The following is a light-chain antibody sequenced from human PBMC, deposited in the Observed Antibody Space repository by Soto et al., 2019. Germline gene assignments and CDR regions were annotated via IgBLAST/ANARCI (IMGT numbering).Light chain of an antibody. V-gene: IGLV2-14*01. CDR3: SSYTSSSTLYV. CDR1: SSDVGSYTY. Sequence: QSALTQPASVSGSPRQSITISCTGASSDVGSYTYVSWYQQHPGKAPKLMIYEVNNRHSGVSNRFSGSKSGNTASLTISGLQAEDEADYYCSSYTSSSTLYVFGTGTKVTVL. CDR2: EVN. J-gene: IGLJ1*01.